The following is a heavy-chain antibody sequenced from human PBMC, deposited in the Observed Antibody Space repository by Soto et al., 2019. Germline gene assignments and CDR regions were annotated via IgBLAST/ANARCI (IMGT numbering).Heavy chain of an antibody. D-gene: IGHD3-9*01. J-gene: IGHJ4*02. CDR1: GGTFSSYT. V-gene: IGHV1-69*02. CDR3: AGGGGDDDIVTGCYPFDY. Sequence: QVQLVQSGAEVKKPGSSVKVSCKASGGTFSSYTISWVRQAPGQGLEWMGRIIPILAIANYAQKIQGRVTITAVKPPGTASMDLGSLRPEDTAVYYSAGGGGDDDIVTGCYPFDYWGQGTLVTVSS. CDR2: IIPILAIA.